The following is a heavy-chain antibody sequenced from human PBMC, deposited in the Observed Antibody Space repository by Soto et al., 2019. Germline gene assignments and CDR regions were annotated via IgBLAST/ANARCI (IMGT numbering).Heavy chain of an antibody. V-gene: IGHV3-23*01. Sequence: EVQLLESGGGLVQPGGSLRLSCAASGFTFHSYAMSWVRQAPGKGLEWVSAISGGGSSTYYADSVKGRFTISRDNSNSTLYLQMNSLRAEDTAVFYCAKDQWAGGNDYWGQGILVTVSS. CDR1: GFTFHSYA. CDR2: ISGGGSST. J-gene: IGHJ4*02. D-gene: IGHD1-26*01. CDR3: AKDQWAGGNDY.